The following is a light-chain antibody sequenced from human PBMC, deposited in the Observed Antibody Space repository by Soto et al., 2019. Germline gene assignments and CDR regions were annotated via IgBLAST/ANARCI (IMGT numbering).Light chain of an antibody. CDR1: SSNIGSNR. V-gene: IGLV1-51*01. J-gene: IGLJ1*01. CDR3: GTWDRSLSVGV. Sequence: QSVLTQPPSVSAAPGQTVTISCSGSSSNIGSNRVSWYQQLPGTAPRLLIYDNDQRPSETPDRFSASKSGTSATLGITGLQTGDEADYYCGTWDRSLSVGVFGTGTKVTVL. CDR2: DND.